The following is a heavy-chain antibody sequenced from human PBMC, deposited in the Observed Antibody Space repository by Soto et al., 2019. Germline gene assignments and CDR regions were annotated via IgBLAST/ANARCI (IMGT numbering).Heavy chain of an antibody. CDR3: AKDSVTIFGVVIGANAFDI. V-gene: IGHV3-11*01. Sequence: GGSLRLSCAASGFTLSDYYMSWIRQAPGKGLEWVSYISSSGSTIYYADSVKGRFTISRDNSKNTLYLQMNSLRAEDTAVYYCAKDSVTIFGVVIGANAFDIWGQGTMVTVSS. CDR1: GFTLSDYY. CDR2: ISSSGSTI. D-gene: IGHD3-3*01. J-gene: IGHJ3*02.